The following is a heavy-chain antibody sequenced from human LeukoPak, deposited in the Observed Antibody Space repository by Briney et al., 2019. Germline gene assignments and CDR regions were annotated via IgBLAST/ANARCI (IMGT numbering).Heavy chain of an antibody. CDR2: TYYRSKWYN. Sequence: SQTLSLTCAISGDSVSSNSAAWNWIRQSPSRGLEWLGRTYYRSKWYNDYAVSVKSRITINPDTSKDQFSPQLNSVTPEDTAVYYCAREGYCSSTSCYRGLDYWGQGTLVTVSS. CDR1: GDSVSSNSAA. D-gene: IGHD2-2*02. J-gene: IGHJ4*02. V-gene: IGHV6-1*01. CDR3: AREGYCSSTSCYRGLDY.